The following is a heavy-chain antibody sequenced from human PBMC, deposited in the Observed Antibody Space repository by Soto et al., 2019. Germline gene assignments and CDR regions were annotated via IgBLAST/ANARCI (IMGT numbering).Heavy chain of an antibody. V-gene: IGHV4-4*07. D-gene: IGHD6-13*01. Sequence: VSGGSISSYYWSWIRQPAGKGLEWIGRIYTSGSTNYNPSLKSRVTMSVDTSKNQFSLKLSSVTAADTAVYYCARDRYSSSWYPYAFDIWGQGTMVTVSS. J-gene: IGHJ3*02. CDR1: GGSISSYY. CDR3: ARDRYSSSWYPYAFDI. CDR2: IYTSGST.